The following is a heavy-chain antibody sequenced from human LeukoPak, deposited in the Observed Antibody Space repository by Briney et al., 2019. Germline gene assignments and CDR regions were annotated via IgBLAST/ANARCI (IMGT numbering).Heavy chain of an antibody. J-gene: IGHJ1*01. D-gene: IGHD3-22*01. CDR3: ARGRAEGITMIVVVIDSPYFQH. CDR1: GYTFTGYY. V-gene: IGHV1-2*02. Sequence: ASVKVSCKASGYTFTGYYMHWVRQAPGHGLEWMGWINPDSGGTNYAQKFQGRVTMTRDTSINTAYMELSRLRSDDTAVYYCARGRAEGITMIVVVIDSPYFQHWGQGTLVTVSS. CDR2: INPDSGGT.